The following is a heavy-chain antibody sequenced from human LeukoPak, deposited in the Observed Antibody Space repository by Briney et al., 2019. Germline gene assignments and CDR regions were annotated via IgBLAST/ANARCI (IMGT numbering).Heavy chain of an antibody. J-gene: IGHJ5*02. V-gene: IGHV4-39*01. Sequence: SETLSLTCTVSGGSISSSSYYWGWIRQPPGKGLEWIGSIYYSGSTYYNPSLKSRVTISVDTSKNQFSLKLSSVTAADTAVYYCASDGEAHYDTPSWFDPWGQGTLVTVSS. D-gene: IGHD3-9*01. CDR1: GGSISSSSYY. CDR2: IYYSGST. CDR3: ASDGEAHYDTPSWFDP.